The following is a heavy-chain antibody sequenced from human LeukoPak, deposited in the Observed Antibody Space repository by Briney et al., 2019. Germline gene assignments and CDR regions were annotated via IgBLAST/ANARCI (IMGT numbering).Heavy chain of an antibody. D-gene: IGHD6-13*01. Sequence: GGSLRLSCAASGFTFDDYAMHWVRQAPGKGLEWVSLISWDGGSTYYADSVKGRFTISRDNSKNSLYLQMNSLRAEDTALYYCAKDWGTRQQRGGYFDYWAREPWSPSPQ. CDR1: GFTFDDYA. CDR2: ISWDGGST. CDR3: AKDWGTRQQRGGYFDY. J-gene: IGHJ4*02. V-gene: IGHV3-43D*03.